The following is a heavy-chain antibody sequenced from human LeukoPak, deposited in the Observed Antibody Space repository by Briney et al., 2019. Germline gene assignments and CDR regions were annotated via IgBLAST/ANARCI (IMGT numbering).Heavy chain of an antibody. CDR1: GVSISTYF. D-gene: IGHD3-22*01. Sequence: SETLSLTCTVSGVSISTYFWNWIRQPPGKGLEWIGYISYSGTTNYNPSLKSRVTISVDTSKNQFSLKLSSVTAADTVVYYCARSRDSNGYFPFNYWGQGTLVTVSS. J-gene: IGHJ4*02. V-gene: IGHV4-59*01. CDR3: ARSRDSNGYFPFNY. CDR2: ISYSGTT.